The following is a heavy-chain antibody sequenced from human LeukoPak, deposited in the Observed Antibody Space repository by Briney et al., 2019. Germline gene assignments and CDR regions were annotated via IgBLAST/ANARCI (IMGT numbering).Heavy chain of an antibody. V-gene: IGHV1-18*01. CDR3: AREPLPYCSSTSCHGFGFDP. D-gene: IGHD2-2*01. CDR2: ISAYNGNT. CDR1: GYTFTSYG. Sequence: ASVKVSCKASGYTFTSYGISWVRRAPGQGLEWMGWISAYNGNTNYAQKLQGRVTMTTDTSTSTAYMELRSLRSDDTAVYYCAREPLPYCSSTSCHGFGFDPWGQGTLVTVSS. J-gene: IGHJ5*02.